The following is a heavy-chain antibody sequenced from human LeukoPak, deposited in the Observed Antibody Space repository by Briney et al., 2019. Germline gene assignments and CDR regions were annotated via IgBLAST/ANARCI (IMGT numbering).Heavy chain of an antibody. CDR1: GFTFSDYE. V-gene: IGHV3-48*03. Sequence: PGRSLRLSCAASGFTFSDYEMIWVRQAPGKGLEWVSYISSRRNTIYYADSVKGRFTISRDNAKNSLYLQMNSLRAEDTAVYYCARLHRGYSYGSFDYWGQGTLVTVSS. CDR2: ISSRRNTI. J-gene: IGHJ4*02. D-gene: IGHD5-18*01. CDR3: ARLHRGYSYGSFDY.